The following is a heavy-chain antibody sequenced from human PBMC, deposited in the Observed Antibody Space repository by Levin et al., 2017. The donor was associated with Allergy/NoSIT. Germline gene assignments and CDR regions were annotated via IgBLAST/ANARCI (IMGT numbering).Heavy chain of an antibody. Sequence: GGSLRLSCAASGFTFSDYYMSWIRQAPGKGLEWVSYISRSSTYTNYADSVKGRFTISRDNAKNSLYLQMNSLRAEDTAVYYCASQFSSGMNAEYFQHWGQGTLVTVSS. V-gene: IGHV3-11*03. CDR1: GFTFSDYY. CDR3: ASQFSSGMNAEYFQH. D-gene: IGHD6-25*01. CDR2: ISRSSTYT. J-gene: IGHJ1*01.